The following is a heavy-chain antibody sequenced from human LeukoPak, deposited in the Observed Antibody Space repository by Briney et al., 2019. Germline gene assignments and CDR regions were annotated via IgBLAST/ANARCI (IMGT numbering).Heavy chain of an antibody. J-gene: IGHJ4*02. CDR2: IKEDGSKK. D-gene: IGHD4-17*01. CDR3: ARNGFVWTSGIDYGWFDY. Sequence: QPGGSLRLARAASGFTFSSYWMSWVRQAPGKGLEWVANIKEDGSKKHYVESVKGRFTMSRDNAKNSLYLQLNSLRADDTAVYYCARNGFVWTSGIDYGWFDYWGQGTLVTVSS. V-gene: IGHV3-7*05. CDR1: GFTFSSYW.